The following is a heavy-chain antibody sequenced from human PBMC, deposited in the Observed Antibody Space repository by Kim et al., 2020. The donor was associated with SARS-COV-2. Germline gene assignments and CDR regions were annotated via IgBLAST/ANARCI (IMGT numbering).Heavy chain of an antibody. CDR3: ARGGESKFEQAAGRSLALDY. CDR2: ISSSSSTI. Sequence: GGSLRLSCAASGFTFSSYSMNWVRQAPGKGLEWVSYISSSSSTIYYADSVKGRFTISRDNAKNSLYLQMNSLRDEDTAVYYCARGGESKFEQAAGRSLALDYWGQGTLVTVSS. V-gene: IGHV3-48*02. J-gene: IGHJ4*02. CDR1: GFTFSSYS. D-gene: IGHD6-13*01.